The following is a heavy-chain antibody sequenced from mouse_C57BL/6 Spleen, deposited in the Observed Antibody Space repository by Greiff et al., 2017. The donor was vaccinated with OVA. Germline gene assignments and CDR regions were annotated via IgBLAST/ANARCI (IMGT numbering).Heavy chain of an antibody. D-gene: IGHD1-1*01. CDR1: GYTFTNYW. J-gene: IGHJ4*01. CDR3: ARGYYGSSPYYAMDY. V-gene: IGHV1-63*01. Sequence: QVQLQQSGAELVRPGTSVKMSCKASGYTFTNYWIGWAKQRPGHGLEWIGDIYPGGGSTNYNEKFKGKATLTADKSSSTASMQFSSLTSEDDAIYYCARGYYGSSPYYAMDYWGQGTSVTVSS. CDR2: IYPGGGST.